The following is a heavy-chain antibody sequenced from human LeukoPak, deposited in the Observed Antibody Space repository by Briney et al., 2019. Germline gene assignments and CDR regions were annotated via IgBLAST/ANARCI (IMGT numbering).Heavy chain of an antibody. CDR1: GFTFSSYS. CDR3: AKDIRFQAVVMVAATSDY. CDR2: IRYDANSK. D-gene: IGHD2-15*01. Sequence: PGGSLRLSCAASGFTFSSYSMNWVRQAPGKGLEWVAFIRYDANSKYYADSVEGRFTISRDNSKNTLSLQMDSLRPEDTAVYYCAKDIRFQAVVMVAATSDYWGQGTLVTVSS. V-gene: IGHV3-30*02. J-gene: IGHJ4*02.